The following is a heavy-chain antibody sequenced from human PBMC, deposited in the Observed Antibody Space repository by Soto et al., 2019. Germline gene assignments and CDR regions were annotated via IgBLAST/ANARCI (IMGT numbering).Heavy chain of an antibody. CDR3: ARGDQYFDWLPQSPYYFDY. Sequence: GASVKVSCKASGGTFSSYTISWVRQAPGQGLEWMGRIIPILGIANYAQKFQGRVTITADKSTSTAYMELRSLRSDDTAVYYCARGDQYFDWLPQSPYYFDYWGQGTLVTVSS. CDR2: IIPILGIA. V-gene: IGHV1-69*02. CDR1: GGTFSSYT. J-gene: IGHJ4*02. D-gene: IGHD3-9*01.